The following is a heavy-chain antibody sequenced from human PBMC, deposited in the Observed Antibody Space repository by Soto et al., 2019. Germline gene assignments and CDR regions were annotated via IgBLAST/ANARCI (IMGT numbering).Heavy chain of an antibody. CDR3: ARGSFSSSSSWFDP. D-gene: IGHD6-6*01. J-gene: IGHJ5*02. Sequence: SETLSLTCTVSGGSISSGCYYWSWIRQHPGKGLEWIGYIYYSGRTYYNPSLHSRVSIAVDTTENQFSLKLTSVTAADTSVYYCARGSFSSSSSWFDPWGRGTLVTVSS. V-gene: IGHV4-31*03. CDR1: GGSISSGCYY. CDR2: IYYSGRT.